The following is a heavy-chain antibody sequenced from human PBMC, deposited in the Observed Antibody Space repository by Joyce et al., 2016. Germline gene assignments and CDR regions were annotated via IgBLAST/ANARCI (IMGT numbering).Heavy chain of an antibody. Sequence: EVQLVESGGGLVQPGGSLILSCAASGFTFSSYSMNWVRQAPGKGVEWVSYISSSSSTIYYADSVKGRFTISRDNAKNSLYLQMNSLRAEDTAVYYCAKADYGDKIDAFDIWGQGTMVTVSS. CDR3: AKADYGDKIDAFDI. J-gene: IGHJ3*02. V-gene: IGHV3-48*01. CDR2: ISSSSSTI. D-gene: IGHD4-17*01. CDR1: GFTFSSYS.